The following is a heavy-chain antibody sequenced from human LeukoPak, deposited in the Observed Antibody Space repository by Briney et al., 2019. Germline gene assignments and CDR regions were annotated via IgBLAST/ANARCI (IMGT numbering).Heavy chain of an antibody. J-gene: IGHJ4*02. V-gene: IGHV1-69*06. CDR2: IIPIFGTA. CDR1: GGTFSSYA. Sequence: ASVKVSCKASGGTFSSYAISWVRQAPGQGLEWMGRIIPIFGTANYAQKFQGRVTITADKSTSTAYMELSSLRSEDTAVYYCASADSGWYLDWGQGTLVTVSS. D-gene: IGHD6-19*01. CDR3: ASADSGWYLD.